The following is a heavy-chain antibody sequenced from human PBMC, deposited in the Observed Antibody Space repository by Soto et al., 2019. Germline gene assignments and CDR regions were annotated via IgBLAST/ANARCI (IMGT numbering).Heavy chain of an antibody. J-gene: IGHJ3*02. CDR3: ARVLLLKLEPDAFDI. D-gene: IGHD1-1*01. CDR2: IKSKIVGETT. V-gene: IGHV3-15*07. Sequence: PGGSLRLSCAASGIPFSTTYMNWVRQAPGKGLEWVGRIKSKIVGETTDFSAPVKGRFALSRDDSKNTVSLQMNSLRAEDTAVYYCARVLLLKLEPDAFDIWGQGTMVTVSS. CDR1: GIPFSTTY.